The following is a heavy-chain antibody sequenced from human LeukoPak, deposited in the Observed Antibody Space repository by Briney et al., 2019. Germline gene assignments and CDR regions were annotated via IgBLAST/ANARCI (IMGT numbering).Heavy chain of an antibody. D-gene: IGHD4-17*01. CDR1: GGSISSSNW. V-gene: IGHV4-4*02. CDR2: VYHSGST. Sequence: SGTLSLTCAVSGGSISSSNWWSWVRQPPGKGLEWIGEVYHSGSTNYNPSLKSRVTISVDKSKNQFSLKLSSVTAADTAVYYCAREYGDYVGAFDIWGQGTMVTVSS. CDR3: AREYGDYVGAFDI. J-gene: IGHJ3*02.